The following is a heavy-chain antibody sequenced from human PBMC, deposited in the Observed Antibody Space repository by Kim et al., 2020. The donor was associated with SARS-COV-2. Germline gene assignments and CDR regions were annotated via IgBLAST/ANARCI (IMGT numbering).Heavy chain of an antibody. CDR1: GGTFSSYA. Sequence: SVKVSCKASGGTFSSYAISWVRQAPGQGLEWMGRIIPILGIANYAQKFQGRVTITADKSTSTAYMELSSLRSEDTAVYYCARGSDYYDSSGYYYWGQGTLVTVSS. CDR3: ARGSDYYDSSGYYY. V-gene: IGHV1-69*04. D-gene: IGHD3-22*01. J-gene: IGHJ4*02. CDR2: IIPILGIA.